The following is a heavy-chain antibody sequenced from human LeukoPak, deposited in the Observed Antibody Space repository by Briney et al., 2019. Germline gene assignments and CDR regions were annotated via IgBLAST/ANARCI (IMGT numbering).Heavy chain of an antibody. D-gene: IGHD1-1*01. CDR3: ASLKINYYYYYYGMDV. V-gene: IGHV4-4*02. Sequence: PSETLSLTCAVSGGSISSSNWWSWVRQPPGKGLEWIGEIYHSRSTNYNPSLKSRVTISVDKSKNQFSLKLSSVTAADTAVYYCASLKINYYYYYYGMDVWGQGTTVTVSS. J-gene: IGHJ6*02. CDR1: GGSISSSNW. CDR2: IYHSRST.